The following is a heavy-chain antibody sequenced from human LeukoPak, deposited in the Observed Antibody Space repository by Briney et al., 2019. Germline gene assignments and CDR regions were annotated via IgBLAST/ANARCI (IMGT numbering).Heavy chain of an antibody. CDR1: GFTFSSYE. Sequence: PGASLRLSCAASGFTFSSYEMNWVRQAPGKGLEWVSYISSSGSTIYYADSVKGRFTISRDNAKNSLYLQMNSLRAEDTAVYYCARAGGATLHSGDFDYWGQGTLVTVSS. D-gene: IGHD3-10*01. CDR2: ISSSGSTI. J-gene: IGHJ4*02. CDR3: ARAGGATLHSGDFDY. V-gene: IGHV3-48*03.